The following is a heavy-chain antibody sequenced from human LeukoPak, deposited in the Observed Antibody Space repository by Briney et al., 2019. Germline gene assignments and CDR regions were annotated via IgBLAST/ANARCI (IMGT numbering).Heavy chain of an antibody. V-gene: IGHV3-7*01. CDR1: GFTFSSYW. Sequence: GGSLRLSCAASGFTFSSYWMSWVRQAPGKGLEWVANIKQDGSEKYYVDSVKGRFTISRDNAKSSLYLQMNSLRAEDTAVYYCARDGPILYHDYWGQGTLVTVSS. J-gene: IGHJ4*02. D-gene: IGHD2-2*02. CDR3: ARDGPILYHDY. CDR2: IKQDGSEK.